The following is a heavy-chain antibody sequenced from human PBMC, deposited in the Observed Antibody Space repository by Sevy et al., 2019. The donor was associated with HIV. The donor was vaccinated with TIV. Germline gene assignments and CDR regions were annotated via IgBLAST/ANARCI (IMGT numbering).Heavy chain of an antibody. J-gene: IGHJ4*02. CDR1: GGSISSGDYS. CDR2: IYPSGST. V-gene: IGHV4-30-4*02. Sequence: SDTLSLTCTVSGGSISSGDYSWSWIRQSPGKGLEWLGYIYPSGSTYYKPSLRSRLTISVDTSRKQFSLNLSSVTAADTAVYYCARTFYYDSSGLTLDHWGQGTLVTVSS. CDR3: ARTFYYDSSGLTLDH. D-gene: IGHD3-22*01.